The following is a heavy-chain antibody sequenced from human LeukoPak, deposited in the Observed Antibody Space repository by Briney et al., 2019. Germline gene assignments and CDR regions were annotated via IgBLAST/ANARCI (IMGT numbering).Heavy chain of an antibody. J-gene: IGHJ4*02. D-gene: IGHD2-2*01. Sequence: ASVKVSCKASGYTFTGYYMHWVRRAPGQGLEWMGWINPNSGGTNYAQKFQGRVTMTRDTSISTAYMELSRLRSDDTAVYYCATGPEDIVVVPAADFDYWGQGTLVTVSS. CDR3: ATGPEDIVVVPAADFDY. V-gene: IGHV1-2*02. CDR1: GYTFTGYY. CDR2: INPNSGGT.